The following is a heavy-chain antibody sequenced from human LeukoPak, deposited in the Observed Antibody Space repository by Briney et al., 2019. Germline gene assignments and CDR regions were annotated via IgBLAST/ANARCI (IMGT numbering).Heavy chain of an antibody. V-gene: IGHV3-21*01. CDR3: AREDTAMVIPFDY. D-gene: IGHD5-18*01. Sequence: GGSLRLSCAASGFTFSSYSMNWVRQAPGKGLEWVSSISSSSSYIYYADSVKGRFTISRDNAKNSLYLQMNSLRAEDTAVYYCAREDTAMVIPFDYWGQGTLVAVSS. J-gene: IGHJ4*02. CDR2: ISSSSSYI. CDR1: GFTFSSYS.